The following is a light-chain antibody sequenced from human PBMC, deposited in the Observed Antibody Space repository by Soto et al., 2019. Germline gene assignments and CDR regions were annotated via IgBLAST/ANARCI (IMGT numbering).Light chain of an antibody. V-gene: IGLV2-11*01. Sequence: QSVLIQPPSVSGSPGQSVTISCTGNSSDVGSYDYVSWYQQHPGTVPKPMIYNVNTRPSGVPDRFSGSMSGTAASLAIGGLRSEDEADYYCAAWDDSLSGVVFGGGTQVTVL. CDR1: SSDVGSYDY. CDR2: NVN. CDR3: AAWDDSLSGVV. J-gene: IGLJ2*01.